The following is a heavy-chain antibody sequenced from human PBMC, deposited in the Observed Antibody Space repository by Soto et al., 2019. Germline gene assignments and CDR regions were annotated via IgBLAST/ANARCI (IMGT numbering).Heavy chain of an antibody. CDR3: ARVVLSITRGAFDA. J-gene: IGHJ3*01. D-gene: IGHD1-20*01. CDR1: GGSISSSHW. CDR2: ISHSGTS. V-gene: IGHV4-4*02. Sequence: QVQLQESGPGLVKPSGTLSLTCAVSGGSISSSHWWTWVRQSPGKGLEYIGEISHSGTSNSNPSLKSRFTLSVDRSKNHFSLTLTSVTAAETAVYYCARVVLSITRGAFDAWGQGTPVIVSS.